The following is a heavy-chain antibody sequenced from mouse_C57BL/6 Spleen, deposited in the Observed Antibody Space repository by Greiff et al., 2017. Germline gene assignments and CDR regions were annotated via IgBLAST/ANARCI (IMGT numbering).Heavy chain of an antibody. CDR3: AKGGTGFDY. D-gene: IGHD3-3*01. CDR2: IWGDGST. V-gene: IGHV2-3*01. Sequence: VPLQPSGPCLVAPSQSLSITCTVSGFSLNRYGVSWVRQPPGKGLEWLGVIWGDGSTNYHSALISRLSIRKDNSKSQVFLKLNSLQTDDTATYYCAKGGTGFDYWGQGTTLTVSS. J-gene: IGHJ2*01. CDR1: GFSLNRYG.